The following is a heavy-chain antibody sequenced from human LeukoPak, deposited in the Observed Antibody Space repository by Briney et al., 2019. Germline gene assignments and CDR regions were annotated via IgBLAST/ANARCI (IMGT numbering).Heavy chain of an antibody. J-gene: IGHJ6*02. Sequence: SETLSLTCTVPGGSISSYYWSWIRQPPGKGLEWIGYIYCSGSTNYNPSLKGRVTISVDTSKNQFSLKLSSVTAADTAVYYCARDDSYYGMDVWGQGTTVTVSS. CDR2: IYCSGST. CDR1: GGSISSYY. CDR3: ARDDSYYGMDV. V-gene: IGHV4-59*01.